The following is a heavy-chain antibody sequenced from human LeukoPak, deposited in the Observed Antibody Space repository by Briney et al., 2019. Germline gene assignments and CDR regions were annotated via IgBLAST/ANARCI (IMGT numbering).Heavy chain of an antibody. V-gene: IGHV4-34*01. D-gene: IGHD3-9*01. J-gene: IGHJ2*01. Sequence: SETLSLTRGVSDDSFSGYYWSWIRQSPGKALEYIGEVSSIGSANYSPALESRVLMSADTSKNQATLKLTSVTAADTGVYYCARVAMTGYYDHWYFDLWGRGIPVSVSS. CDR3: ARVAMTGYYDHWYFDL. CDR2: VSSIGSA. CDR1: DDSFSGYY.